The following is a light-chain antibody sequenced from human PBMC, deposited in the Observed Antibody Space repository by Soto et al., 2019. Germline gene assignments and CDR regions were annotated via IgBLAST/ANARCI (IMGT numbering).Light chain of an antibody. CDR1: SSDVGGYNY. V-gene: IGLV2-14*01. CDR2: EVI. Sequence: QSVLTDPAGVSGSPGQSITISCTGTSSDVGGYNYVSWYQQHPGKAPKLMIYEVINRPSGVSIRFSGSKSGNTASLTISGLQAEDEADYYCCSYTSSSTSFVFGTGTKVTVL. J-gene: IGLJ1*01. CDR3: CSYTSSSTSFV.